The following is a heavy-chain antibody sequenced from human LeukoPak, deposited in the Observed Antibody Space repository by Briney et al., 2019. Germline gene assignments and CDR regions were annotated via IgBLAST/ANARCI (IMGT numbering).Heavy chain of an antibody. CDR3: ARASRSTSSEC. Sequence: GGSLSLSYATSGFTFSDSWMSWFRQAPGKGLEWVAITNQDGSVRFYVDSVKGRFTISRDNAKNSLYLYMNSLRVEDTAVYFCARASRSTSSECWGQGILVTVSS. CDR2: TNQDGSVR. J-gene: IGHJ4*02. D-gene: IGHD6-6*01. CDR1: GFTFSDSW. V-gene: IGHV3-7*01.